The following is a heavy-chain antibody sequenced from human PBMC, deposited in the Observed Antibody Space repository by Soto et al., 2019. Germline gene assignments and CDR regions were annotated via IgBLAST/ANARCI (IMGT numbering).Heavy chain of an antibody. CDR2: INAGNGNT. CDR3: ARGPGYSYGHN. CDR1: GYTFTSYA. Sequence: QVQLVQSGAEVKKPGASVKVSCKASGYTFTSYAMHWVRQAPGQRLEWMGWINAGNGNTKYSQKFQGRVTLTRDTSASTADMELRSLRSEDTAVYYCARGPGYSYGHNWGQGTLVTVAS. D-gene: IGHD5-18*01. V-gene: IGHV1-3*01. J-gene: IGHJ4*02.